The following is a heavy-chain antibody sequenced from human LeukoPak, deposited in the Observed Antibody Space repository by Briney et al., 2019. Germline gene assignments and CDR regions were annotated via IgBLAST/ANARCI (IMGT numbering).Heavy chain of an antibody. CDR1: VFTFSNYW. CDR2: INSDGSTT. V-gene: IGHV3-74*01. CDR3: AGSFDY. J-gene: IGHJ4*02. Sequence: GGSLRLSCAASVFTFSNYWMHWVRQAPGKGLVCVSHINSDGSTTNYADSVKGRFTISRDNAKNTLYVQMNSLRAGDTAVYYCAGSFDYWGQGTLVTVSS.